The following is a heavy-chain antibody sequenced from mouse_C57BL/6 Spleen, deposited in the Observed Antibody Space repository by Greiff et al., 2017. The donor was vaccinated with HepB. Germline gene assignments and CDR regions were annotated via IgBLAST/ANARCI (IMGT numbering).Heavy chain of an antibody. D-gene: IGHD1-1*01. V-gene: IGHV1-64*01. CDR3: ARGDTTVEEDSFAY. J-gene: IGHJ3*01. CDR1: GYTFTSYW. CDR2: IHPNSGST. Sequence: VQLQQPGAELVKPGASVKLSCKASGYTFTSYWMHWVKQRPGQGLEWIGMIHPNSGSTNYNEKFKSKATLTVDKSSSTAYMQLSSLTSEDSAVYYCARGDTTVEEDSFAYWGQGTLVTVS.